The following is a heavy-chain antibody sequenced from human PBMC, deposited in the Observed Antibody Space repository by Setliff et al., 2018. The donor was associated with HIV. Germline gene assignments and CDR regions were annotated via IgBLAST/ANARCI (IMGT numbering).Heavy chain of an antibody. J-gene: IGHJ6*02. CDR2: ISSTGTYI. CDR3: ARPTNIDTPYYGSQTFYMYYYGLDV. Sequence: LRLSCAASGFNFSSHTMNWIRQAPGKGLEWVSSISSTGTYIYYADSMKGRFTISRDNAKNSLYLQMNSLRADDTAVYFCARPTNIDTPYYGSQTFYMYYYGLDVWGQGTTVTVSS. V-gene: IGHV3-21*01. CDR1: GFNFSSHT. D-gene: IGHD1-26*01.